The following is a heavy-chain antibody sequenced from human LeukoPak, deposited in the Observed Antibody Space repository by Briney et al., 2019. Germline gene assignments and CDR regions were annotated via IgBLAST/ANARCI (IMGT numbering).Heavy chain of an antibody. Sequence: PGGSLRLSCAASGFTFRSYEMNWVRQAPGKGLEWVSYISSSGSTIYYADSVKGRFTISRDNAKNSLYLRMNSLRAEDTAVYYCAREYYDILTGYYPHDALDIWGQGTMVTVSS. J-gene: IGHJ3*02. V-gene: IGHV3-48*03. CDR1: GFTFRSYE. D-gene: IGHD3-9*01. CDR2: ISSSGSTI. CDR3: AREYYDILTGYYPHDALDI.